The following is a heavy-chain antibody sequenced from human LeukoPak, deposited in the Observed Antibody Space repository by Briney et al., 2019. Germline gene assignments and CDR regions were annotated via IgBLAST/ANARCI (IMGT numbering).Heavy chain of an antibody. CDR3: AKELRRGSITMVRGPFDP. D-gene: IGHD3-10*01. V-gene: IGHV3-23*01. J-gene: IGHJ5*02. CDR2: ISGSGGST. CDR1: GFTFSSYA. Sequence: PGGSLRLSCAASGFTFSSYAMSWVRQAPGKGLEWVSAISGSGGSTYYADSVKGRFTISRDNSKNTLYLQMNSLRAEDTAVYYCAKELRRGSITMVRGPFDPWGQGTLVTVSS.